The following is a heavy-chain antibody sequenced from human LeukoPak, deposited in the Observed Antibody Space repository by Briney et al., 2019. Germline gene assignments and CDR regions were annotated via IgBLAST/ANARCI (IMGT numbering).Heavy chain of an antibody. CDR1: GGSINSYY. Sequence: PSETLSLTCTVSGGSINSYYWSWIRQPPGKGLEWIGYIYYSGSTNYNPSLKSRVTISVDTSKNQFSLKLSSVTAADTAVYYCARDKEVSGGWFLLDYWGQGTLVPVSS. D-gene: IGHD6-19*01. CDR2: IYYSGST. J-gene: IGHJ4*02. V-gene: IGHV4-59*01. CDR3: ARDKEVSGGWFLLDY.